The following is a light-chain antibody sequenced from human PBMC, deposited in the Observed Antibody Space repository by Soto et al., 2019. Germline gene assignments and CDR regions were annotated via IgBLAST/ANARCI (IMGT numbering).Light chain of an antibody. CDR1: SSDVGGYNY. Sequence: QSALTQPRSVSGSPGQSVTISCTGTSSDVGGYNYVSWYQQHPGKAPKPMIYDVNKRPSGVPDRFSGSKSGNTASLTISGLQAEDEADYYCCSYAGSDTYVFGTETKLTVL. CDR3: CSYAGSDTYV. CDR2: DVN. J-gene: IGLJ1*01. V-gene: IGLV2-11*01.